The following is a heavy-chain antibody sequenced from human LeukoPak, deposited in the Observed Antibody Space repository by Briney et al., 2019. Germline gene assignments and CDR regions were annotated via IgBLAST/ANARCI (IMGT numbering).Heavy chain of an antibody. CDR3: AREVSSGYRDYYGMDV. CDR1: VFSLLATRGV. V-gene: IGHV2-5*02. D-gene: IGHD3-22*01. Sequence: SGPTLVKLTQTRTLTWTFSVFSLLATRGVGGWVRQPPGKALECLALIFSDEDKHYSQPLKSRLTITKDTSKNQVVLTMTNMDPVDTATYYCAREVSSGYRDYYGMDVWGQGTTVTVSS. J-gene: IGHJ6*02. CDR2: IFSDEDK.